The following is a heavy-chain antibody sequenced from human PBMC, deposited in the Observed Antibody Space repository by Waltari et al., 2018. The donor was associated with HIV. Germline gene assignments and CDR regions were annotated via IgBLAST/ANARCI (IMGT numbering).Heavy chain of an antibody. CDR2: INHSGST. CDR1: GGSFSGYY. J-gene: IGHJ3*02. CDR3: ARGNGLLWFRELFGI. D-gene: IGHD3-10*01. Sequence: QVQLQQWGAGLLKPSETLSLTCAVYGGSFSGYYWSWIRQPPGKGLEWIGEINHSGSTNYNPSLKSRVTISVDTSKNQFSLKLSSVTAADTAVYYCARGNGLLWFRELFGIWGQGTMVTVSS. V-gene: IGHV4-34*01.